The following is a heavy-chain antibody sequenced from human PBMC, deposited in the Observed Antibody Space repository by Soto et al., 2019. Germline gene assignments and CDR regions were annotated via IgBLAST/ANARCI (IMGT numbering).Heavy chain of an antibody. CDR2: TYYRSKWYN. J-gene: IGHJ4*02. Sequence: SQTLSLTCVISGDSVSSNSAAWNWIRQSPSRGLEWLGRTYYRSKWYNDYAVSVKSRITINPDTSKNQFSLQLNSVTPEDTAVYYCAIYHDDAYAIFFYSCGQGTLVTVSS. CDR3: AIYHDDAYAIFFYS. CDR1: GDSVSSNSAA. V-gene: IGHV6-1*01. D-gene: IGHD3-16*01.